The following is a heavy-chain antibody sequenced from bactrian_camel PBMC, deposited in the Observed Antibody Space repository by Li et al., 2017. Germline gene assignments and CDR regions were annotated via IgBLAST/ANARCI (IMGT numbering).Heavy chain of an antibody. CDR2: INSSGRST. D-gene: IGHD6*01. J-gene: IGHJ4*01. Sequence: DVQLVESGGALVQPGGSLRLACVVSGFRFHEHAMAWVRQAPGKGLEWVSDINSSGRSTNYADSVKGRFTISRDNAKNTVYLQMNGLKPGDTATYYCTTNHPGGSWAPVLSGCLREYEHWGQGTQVTVS. CDR3: TTNHPGGSWAPVLSGCLREYEH. CDR1: GFRFHEHA. V-gene: IGHV3S36*01.